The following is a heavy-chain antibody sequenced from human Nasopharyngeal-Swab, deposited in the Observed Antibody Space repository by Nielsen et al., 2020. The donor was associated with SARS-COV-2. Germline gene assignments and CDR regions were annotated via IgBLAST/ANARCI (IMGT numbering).Heavy chain of an antibody. D-gene: IGHD3-22*01. CDR3: TRLKYYYDSSGYYAGMDV. J-gene: IGHJ6*02. Sequence: GGSLRLSCAASGFTFSGSAMHWVRQASGKGLEWVGRIRSKANSYATAYAASVKGRFTISRDDSKNTAYLQMNSLKTEDTAVYYCTRLKYYYDSSGYYAGMDVWGQGTTVTVSS. CDR1: GFTFSGSA. V-gene: IGHV3-73*01. CDR2: IRSKANSYAT.